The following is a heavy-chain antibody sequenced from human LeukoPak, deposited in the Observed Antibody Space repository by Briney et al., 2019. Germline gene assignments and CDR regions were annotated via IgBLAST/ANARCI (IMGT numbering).Heavy chain of an antibody. Sequence: PGGSLRLSCAASGFTFGLYTINWVRQAPGPGLEWVSSISSSSGYIYYADSVKGRFTISRDNAENSLYLQMNSLRAEDTAIYFCAREDYGSGWTGWFDPWGQGTLVTVSS. CDR2: ISSSSGYI. V-gene: IGHV3-21*01. CDR1: GFTFGLYT. J-gene: IGHJ5*02. CDR3: AREDYGSGWTGWFDP. D-gene: IGHD6-19*01.